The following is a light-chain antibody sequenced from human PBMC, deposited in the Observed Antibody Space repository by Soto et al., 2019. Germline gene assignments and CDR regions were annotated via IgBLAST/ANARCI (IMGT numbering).Light chain of an antibody. V-gene: IGLV1-44*01. J-gene: IGLJ2*01. Sequence: QSVLTQPPSASGTPGQRVTISCSGSSSNIGSNTVNWYQQLPGTAPKLLIYSNNQRPSGVPDRCSGSKSGTSSSLAISGLQSEEEDDDYCAAWGDVLKGRVVFGGGTKLTVL. CDR2: SNN. CDR1: SSNIGSNT. CDR3: AAWGDVLKGRVV.